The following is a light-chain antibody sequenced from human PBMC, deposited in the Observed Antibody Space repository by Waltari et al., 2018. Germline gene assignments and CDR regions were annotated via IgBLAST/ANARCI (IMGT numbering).Light chain of an antibody. CDR1: TSNIGTHY. V-gene: IGLV1-47*01. CDR3: APRDAGPTVV. CDR2: LTH. Sequence: QSVLTQPPSASGTPGPSVTISCSASTSNIGTHYVYWYQQLPGTASKLLIYLTHQRPSGVPDRFSASKSGTSASLAISGLRFEDPRDYSCAPRDAGPTVVFGGGTTVTVL. J-gene: IGLJ2*01.